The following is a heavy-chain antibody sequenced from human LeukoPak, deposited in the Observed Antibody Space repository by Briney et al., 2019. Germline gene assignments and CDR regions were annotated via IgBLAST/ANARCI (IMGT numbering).Heavy chain of an antibody. CDR3: ARVVLVVGATVYYYMDV. D-gene: IGHD2-15*01. Sequence: SETLSLTCTVSGYSISSGYYWGWIRQPPGKGLEWIGSIYHSGSTYYNPSLKSRVTISVDTSKNQFSLKLSSVTAADTAVYHCARVVLVVGATVYYYMDVWGKGTTVTISS. CDR2: IYHSGST. V-gene: IGHV4-38-2*02. J-gene: IGHJ6*03. CDR1: GYSISSGYY.